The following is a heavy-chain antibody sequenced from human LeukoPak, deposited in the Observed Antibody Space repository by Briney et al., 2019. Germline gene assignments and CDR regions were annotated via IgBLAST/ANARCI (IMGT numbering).Heavy chain of an antibody. Sequence: ASVKVSCKASGYTFTNYHMHWVRQAPGQGLEWMAIINPSGGTTTYAQKFQGRVTMTRDTSTSTVYMELSSLRSEDTAVYYCARSMVRAVWFDPWGQGTLVTVSS. CDR2: INPSGGTT. J-gene: IGHJ5*02. CDR3: ARSMVRAVWFDP. CDR1: GYTFTNYH. D-gene: IGHD3-10*01. V-gene: IGHV1-46*01.